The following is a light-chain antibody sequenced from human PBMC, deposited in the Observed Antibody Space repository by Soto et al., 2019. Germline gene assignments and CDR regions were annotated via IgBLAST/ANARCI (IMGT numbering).Light chain of an antibody. CDR1: QSVXFSSYNKDF. J-gene: IGKJ4*01. Sequence: DIVMSQSSDSLAASLGERATINGKSRQSVXFSSYNKDFVAWYQQKPGQPPKLIIYWASTREAGVPDRFSGSGSGTDFTLTISSLQAEDVAVYYCQQYWRTPLTFGDGTKVDIK. CDR2: WAS. CDR3: QQYWRTPLT. V-gene: IGKV4-1*01.